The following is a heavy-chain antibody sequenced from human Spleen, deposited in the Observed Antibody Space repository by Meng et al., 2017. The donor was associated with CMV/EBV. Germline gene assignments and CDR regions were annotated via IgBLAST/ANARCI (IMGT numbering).Heavy chain of an antibody. D-gene: IGHD1-14*01. CDR2: IYYSGST. CDR1: GGSISSYY. Sequence: SETLSLTCTVSGGSISSYYWSWIRQPPGKGLEWIGYIYYSGSTNYNPSLKSRVTISADTSKNQFSLKLSSVTAAETAVYYCARTLYVCTSITCYPKGGFDYWGQGTLVTVSS. J-gene: IGHJ4*02. V-gene: IGHV4-59*08. CDR3: ARTLYVCTSITCYPKGGFDY.